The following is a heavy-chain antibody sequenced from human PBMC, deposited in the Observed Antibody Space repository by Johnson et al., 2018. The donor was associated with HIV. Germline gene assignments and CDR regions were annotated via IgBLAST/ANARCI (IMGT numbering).Heavy chain of an antibody. CDR3: AKDPYSGSPIDI. CDR1: GFTFSSYW. J-gene: IGHJ3*02. V-gene: IGHV3-7*01. D-gene: IGHD1-26*01. Sequence: VQLVESGGDVVQPGGSLRLSCAASGFTFSSYWMSWVRQAPGKGLEWVANIKQDGSEKYYVDSVKGRITISRDNAKNSMYLQMNSLRGEDTAVYYCAKDPYSGSPIDIWGQGTTVIVSS. CDR2: IKQDGSEK.